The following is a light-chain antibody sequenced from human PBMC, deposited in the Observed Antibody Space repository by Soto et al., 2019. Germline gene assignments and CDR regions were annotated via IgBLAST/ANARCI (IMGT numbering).Light chain of an antibody. CDR3: QHKET. V-gene: IGKV1-39*01. CDR1: QSIGTY. CDR2: AAS. Sequence: DIQMTQSPSSLSASVGDRVTITCRASQSIGTYLHWYQQKPGKAPELLIYAASSLQSGVPSRFSGSGSGTDFTLTISSLQPEDFATYSCQHKETFGQGTKVETK. J-gene: IGKJ1*01.